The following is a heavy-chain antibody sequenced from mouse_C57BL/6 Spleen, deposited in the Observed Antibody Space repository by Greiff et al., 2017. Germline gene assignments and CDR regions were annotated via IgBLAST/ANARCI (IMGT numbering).Heavy chain of an antibody. CDR3: AREGDDRFAY. J-gene: IGHJ3*01. Sequence: EVKLQESGPGLVKPSQSLSLTCSVTGYSITSGYYWNWIRQFPGNKLEWMGYISYDGSNNYNPSLKNRISITRDTSKNQFFLKLNSVTTEDTATYYCAREGDDRFAYWGQGTLVTVSA. CDR2: ISYDGSN. D-gene: IGHD2-12*01. CDR1: GYSITSGYY. V-gene: IGHV3-6*01.